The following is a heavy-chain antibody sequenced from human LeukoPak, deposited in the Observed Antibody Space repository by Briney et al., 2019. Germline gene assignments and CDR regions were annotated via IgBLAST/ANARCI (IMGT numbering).Heavy chain of an antibody. CDR1: GFSFSTYG. J-gene: IGHJ4*02. Sequence: PGRSLRLSCAASGFSFSTYGTHWVRLAPGKGLEWVAVIWYDGNNKYYADSVKGRFTISRNNSKNTLFLQMNSLRAEDSAVYYCARAPPYCSGGACYFDYWGQGTLVTVSS. V-gene: IGHV3-33*01. D-gene: IGHD2-15*01. CDR2: IWYDGNNK. CDR3: ARAPPYCSGGACYFDY.